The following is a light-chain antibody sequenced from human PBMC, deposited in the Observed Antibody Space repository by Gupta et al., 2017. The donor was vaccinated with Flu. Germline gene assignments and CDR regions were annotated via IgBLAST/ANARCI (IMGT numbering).Light chain of an antibody. Sequence: DIHLSPSPSSLSASVGDRVTITCRTSHDIGSWLGWYQQKPGEAPKLLINSTSNLHRGVPSRFSGSRSGTDFTLTISGLQPEDSATYYCQQANNFPRTFGQGTTLEI. V-gene: IGKV1-12*01. CDR2: STS. CDR3: QQANNFPRT. CDR1: HDIGSW. J-gene: IGKJ2*02.